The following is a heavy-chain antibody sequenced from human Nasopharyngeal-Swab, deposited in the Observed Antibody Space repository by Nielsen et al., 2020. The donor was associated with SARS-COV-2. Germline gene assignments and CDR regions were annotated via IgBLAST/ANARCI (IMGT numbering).Heavy chain of an antibody. Sequence: GGSLRLSCATSGFTFKSFPMHWVRQGPDKGLERVAVISYDVDKTFYADSVKGRFTVSRDNAKNTLYLQMVNLRVEDTAVYYCARGASFGAASDAMDVWGQGTTVTVSS. J-gene: IGHJ6*02. D-gene: IGHD3-10*01. CDR3: ARGASFGAASDAMDV. CDR1: GFTFKSFP. CDR2: ISYDVDKT. V-gene: IGHV3-30-3*01.